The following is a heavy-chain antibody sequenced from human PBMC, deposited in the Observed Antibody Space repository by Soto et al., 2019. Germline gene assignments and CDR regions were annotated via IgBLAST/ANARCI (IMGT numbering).Heavy chain of an antibody. D-gene: IGHD1-1*01. Sequence: PAEPLSLTCVVSGGSITSTEDCWTWILQPAGVGLEWIVYIFYNGNTNYKPSLERRITISIDTSKNEFSLKLSSVSAAGAAVFYWAREPRGNVNFFGSRGQGALVTISS. V-gene: IGHV4-30-4*01. CDR2: IFYNGNT. J-gene: IGHJ4*02. CDR3: AREPRGNVNFFGS. CDR1: GGSITSTEDC.